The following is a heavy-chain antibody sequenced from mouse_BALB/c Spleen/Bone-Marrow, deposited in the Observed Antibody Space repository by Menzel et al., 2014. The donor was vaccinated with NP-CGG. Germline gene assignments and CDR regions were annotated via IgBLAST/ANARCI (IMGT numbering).Heavy chain of an antibody. V-gene: IGHV1-54*01. CDR3: ARDGRITTEGFAY. CDR2: INPGSGGA. J-gene: IGHJ3*01. CDR1: GYAFTNYW. D-gene: IGHD2-4*01. Sequence: VQLQQSGAELVRPGTSVKVSRKASGYAFTNYWIEWVKQRPGQGLEWIGVINPGSGGANYNEKFKGKATLTADKSSSTAYMQLYSLTSDDSAVYFCARDGRITTEGFAYWGQGTLVTVSA.